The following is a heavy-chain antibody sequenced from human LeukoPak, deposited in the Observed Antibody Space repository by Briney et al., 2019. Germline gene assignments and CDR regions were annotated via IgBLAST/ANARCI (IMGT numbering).Heavy chain of an antibody. J-gene: IGHJ4*02. V-gene: IGHV4-59*12. Sequence: SETLSLTCTVSGGSISSYYWSWIRQPPGKGLEWIGYIYYSGSTYYNPSLKSRVTISVDTSKNQFSLKLSSVTAADTAVYYCAREQVRQQPYDYWGQGTLVTVSS. CDR2: IYYSGST. D-gene: IGHD6-13*01. CDR1: GGSISSYY. CDR3: AREQVRQQPYDY.